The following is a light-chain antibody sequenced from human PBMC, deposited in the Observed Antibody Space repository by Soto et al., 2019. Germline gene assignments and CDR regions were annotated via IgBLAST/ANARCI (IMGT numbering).Light chain of an antibody. V-gene: IGLV1-51*01. Sequence: QSALTQPPSVSAAPGQKVTISCSGSSSNIGNNYVSWYQQLPGTAPKLLIYDNNKRPSGIPDRFSGSKSGTSATLGITGLQTGDEADYYCGTWDSSLSAVVFGGGTKRTVL. CDR2: DNN. J-gene: IGLJ2*01. CDR3: GTWDSSLSAVV. CDR1: SSNIGNNY.